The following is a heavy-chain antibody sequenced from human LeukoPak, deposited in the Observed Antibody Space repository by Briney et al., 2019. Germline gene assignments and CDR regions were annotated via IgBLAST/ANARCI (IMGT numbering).Heavy chain of an antibody. CDR3: ASGFWSGYPQNHFDY. V-gene: IGHV1-69*13. CDR1: GGTFSSYA. CDR2: IIPIFGTA. Sequence: VASVKVSCKDSGGTFSSYAISWVRQAPGQGLEWMGGIIPIFGTANYAQKFQGRVTITADESTSTAYMELSSLRSEDTAVYYCASGFWSGYPQNHFDYWGQGTLVTVSS. J-gene: IGHJ4*02. D-gene: IGHD3-3*01.